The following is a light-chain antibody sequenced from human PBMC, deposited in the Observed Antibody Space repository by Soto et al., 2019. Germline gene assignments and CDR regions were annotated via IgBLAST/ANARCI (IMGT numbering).Light chain of an antibody. J-gene: IGKJ5*01. CDR2: AAS. CDR1: QVISTS. V-gene: IGKV1-9*01. Sequence: DIQRTQSPSFLSPSIGESVTITCRASQVISTSLAWYQVKPGKAPKLLIYAASTLESGVPSRFSATVSGTEFSIPITSLQPEDFATYYCQQLFDSPITFGQGTRWEIK. CDR3: QQLFDSPIT.